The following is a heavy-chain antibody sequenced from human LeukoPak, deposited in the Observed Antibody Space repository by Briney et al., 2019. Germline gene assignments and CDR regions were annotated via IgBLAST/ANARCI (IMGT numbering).Heavy chain of an antibody. D-gene: IGHD2-21*01. J-gene: IGHJ4*02. CDR3: ARGRNDSYYFDY. V-gene: IGHV4-34*01. CDR2: INHSGST. CDR1: GGSFSGYY. Sequence: TASETLSLTCAVYGGSFSGYYWSSVRQPPGKGLEWIGEINHSGSTNYNPSLRSRVPISVDTSKNQFSLKLSSVTAADTAVYYCARGRNDSYYFDYWGQGTLVTVSS.